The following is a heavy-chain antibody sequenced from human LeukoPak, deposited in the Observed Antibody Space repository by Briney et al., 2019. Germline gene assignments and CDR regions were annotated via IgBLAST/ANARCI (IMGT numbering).Heavy chain of an antibody. CDR3: ARVRVVPAPYYYYYMDV. V-gene: IGHV4-30-4*08. CDR2: IYYSGST. Sequence: LRLSFAASGFTFSDYYMSWIRQPPGKGLEWIGYIYYSGSTYYNPSLKSRVTISVDTSKNQFSLKLSSVTAADTAVYYCARVRVVPAPYYYYYMDVWGKGTTVTVSS. CDR1: GFTFSDYY. D-gene: IGHD2-2*01. J-gene: IGHJ6*03.